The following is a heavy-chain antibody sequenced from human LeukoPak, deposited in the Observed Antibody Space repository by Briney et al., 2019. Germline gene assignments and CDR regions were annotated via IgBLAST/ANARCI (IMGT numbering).Heavy chain of an antibody. CDR2: IYNDGST. J-gene: IGHJ3*02. Sequence: GGSLRLSCAASGLTVSSSYMSWVRQAPGKGLEWVSIIYNDGSTYYADSMKGRFTISRDNSKNTLYLQVNSLRAEDTAMHYCARNILFAFDIWGQGTMVTVSS. CDR1: GLTVSSSY. CDR3: ARNILFAFDI. V-gene: IGHV3-53*01.